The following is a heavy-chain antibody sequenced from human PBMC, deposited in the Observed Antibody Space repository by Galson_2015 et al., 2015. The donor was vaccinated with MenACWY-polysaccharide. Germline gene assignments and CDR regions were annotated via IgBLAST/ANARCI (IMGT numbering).Heavy chain of an antibody. CDR3: ARGHLGLGL. CDR2: TWYDGSNK. CDR1: GFTFSSYG. V-gene: IGHV3-33*01. D-gene: IGHD7-27*01. J-gene: IGHJ6*02. Sequence: SLRLSCAASGFTFSSYGKHWVRQAPGTGLEWVALTWYDGSNKYYADSVKGQFTISRDNSKNIVYLQMNSLRAEDKAVYFGARGHLGLGLWGQGTTVTVSS.